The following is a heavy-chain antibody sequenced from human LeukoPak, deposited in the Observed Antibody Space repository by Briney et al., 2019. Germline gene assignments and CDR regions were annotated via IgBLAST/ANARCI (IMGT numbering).Heavy chain of an antibody. CDR3: ALSERVYCSSTSCSAAFDI. D-gene: IGHD2-2*01. J-gene: IGHJ3*02. CDR1: GGTFSSYA. V-gene: IGHV1-69*04. Sequence: GASVKVSCKASGGTFSSYAISWVRQAPGQGLEWMGRIIPILGIANYAQKFQGRVTITADKSTSTAYMELSSLRSEDTAVYYCALSERVYCSSTSCSAAFDIWGQGTMVTVSS. CDR2: IIPILGIA.